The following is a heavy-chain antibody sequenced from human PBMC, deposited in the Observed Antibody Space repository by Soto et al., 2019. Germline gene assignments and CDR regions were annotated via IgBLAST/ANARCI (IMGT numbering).Heavy chain of an antibody. Sequence: PVGSLRLSCAASGFTFSSYAMSWVRQAPGKGLEWVSAISGSGGSTYYADSVKGRFTISRDNSKNTLYLQMNSLRAEDTAVYYCAKVKSGGYYFDYWGQGTLVTVSS. V-gene: IGHV3-23*01. J-gene: IGHJ4*02. CDR1: GFTFSSYA. CDR3: AKVKSGGYYFDY. D-gene: IGHD3-10*01. CDR2: ISGSGGST.